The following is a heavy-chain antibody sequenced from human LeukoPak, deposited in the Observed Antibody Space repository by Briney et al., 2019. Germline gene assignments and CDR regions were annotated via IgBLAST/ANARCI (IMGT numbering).Heavy chain of an antibody. D-gene: IGHD2-2*01. CDR2: IYYSGST. CDR1: GGSISSYY. V-gene: IGHV4-59*01. Sequence: SETLSLTCTVSGGSISSYYWSWIRQPPGKGLEWIGYIYYSGSTNYNPSLKSRVTISVDTSKDQFSLKLGSVTAADTAVYYCARGLGYCSSTSCLNYGMDVWGQGTTVTVSS. CDR3: ARGLGYCSSTSCLNYGMDV. J-gene: IGHJ6*02.